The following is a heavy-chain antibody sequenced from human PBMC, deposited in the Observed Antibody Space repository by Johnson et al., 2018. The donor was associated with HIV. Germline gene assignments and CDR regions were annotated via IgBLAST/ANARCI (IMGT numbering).Heavy chain of an antibody. J-gene: IGHJ3*02. D-gene: IGHD3-10*01. CDR1: GFTFSSYA. CDR3: ARDRFGSGRPNAFDI. CDR2: ISYDGSVI. V-gene: IGHV3-30-3*01. Sequence: EKLVESGGRLVQPGRSLSLSCAASGFTFSSYAMRCVRQAPGKGLEWVAVISYDGSVIQYDTSMKGRFTISRDNSQNPLFVQMNSLRPEDTAVYFCARDRFGSGRPNAFDIWGQGTMVTVSS.